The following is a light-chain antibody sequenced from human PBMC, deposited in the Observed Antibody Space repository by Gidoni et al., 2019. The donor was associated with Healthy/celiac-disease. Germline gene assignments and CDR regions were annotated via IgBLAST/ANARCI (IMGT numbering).Light chain of an antibody. CDR3: QQHGSSPLVT. J-gene: IGKJ1*01. V-gene: IGKV3-20*01. Sequence: EIVLTQSPGTLSSSPGERATLSCRASQSVSSSYLAWSQQKPGQAPRLLISGASSRATGIPDRFSGSGSGTDVTLTISRLEPEDFAVYYCQQHGSSPLVTFGQGTKVEIK. CDR1: QSVSSSY. CDR2: GAS.